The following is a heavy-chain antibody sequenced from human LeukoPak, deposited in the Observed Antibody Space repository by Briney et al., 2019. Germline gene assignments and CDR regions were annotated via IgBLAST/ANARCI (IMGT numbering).Heavy chain of an antibody. D-gene: IGHD6-13*01. J-gene: IGHJ4*02. CDR1: GFTFSSYA. Sequence: GGSLRLSCAASGFTFSSYAMGWVRQAPGKGLEWVSAISGSGGSTYYADSVKGRFTISRDNSKNTLYLQMNSLRAEDTAVYYCAKVRMGSWYEGDYWGQGTLVTVSS. V-gene: IGHV3-23*01. CDR3: AKVRMGSWYEGDY. CDR2: ISGSGGST.